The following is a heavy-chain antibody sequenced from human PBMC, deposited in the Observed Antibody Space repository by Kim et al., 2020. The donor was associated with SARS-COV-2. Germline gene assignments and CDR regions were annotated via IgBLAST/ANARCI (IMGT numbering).Heavy chain of an antibody. CDR1: GVSVSSGSYY. V-gene: IGHV4-61*01. CDR2: IYYSGST. D-gene: IGHD3-10*01. CDR3: ARVLRSPDTLDYYGSGSLQGGSDS. Sequence: SETLSLTCTVSGVSVSSGSYYWSWIRQPPGKGLEWIGYIYYSGSTNYNPSLKSRVTISVDTSKNQFSLKLSSVTAADTAVYYCARVLRSPDTLDYYGSGSLQGGSDSRGQGTLVTVSS. J-gene: IGHJ4*02.